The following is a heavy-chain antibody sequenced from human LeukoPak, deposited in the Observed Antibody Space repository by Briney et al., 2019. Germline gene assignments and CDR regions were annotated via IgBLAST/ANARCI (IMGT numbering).Heavy chain of an antibody. J-gene: IGHJ4*02. CDR2: INSDGSST. CDR3: ARGGYYYDSSGYYYSPDY. CDR1: GFTFSSYW. V-gene: IGHV3-74*01. Sequence: GGSLRLSCAASGFTFSSYWMYWVRQAPGEGLVWVSRINSDGSSTSYADSVKGRFTISRDNAKNTLYLQMNSLRAEDTAVYYCARGGYYYDSSGYYYSPDYWGQGTLVTVSS. D-gene: IGHD3-22*01.